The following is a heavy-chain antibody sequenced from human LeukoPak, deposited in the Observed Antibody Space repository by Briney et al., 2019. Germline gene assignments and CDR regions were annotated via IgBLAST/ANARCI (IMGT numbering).Heavy chain of an antibody. D-gene: IGHD2-21*01. CDR1: GYTFTDYY. J-gene: IGHJ5*02. CDR2: INPKSGGT. V-gene: IGHV1-2*02. CDR3: VGDDDSNCYDP. Sequence: EASVKVSCKASGYTFTDYYMHWVRQAPGQGLEWMGGINPKSGGTAYAQRFQGRVTMTRDTSISTVYMELRSLRSDDTAMYYCVGDDDSNCYDPRGQGTPVTVSS.